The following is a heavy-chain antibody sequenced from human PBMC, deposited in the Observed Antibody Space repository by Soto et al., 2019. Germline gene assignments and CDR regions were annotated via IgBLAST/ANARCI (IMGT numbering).Heavy chain of an antibody. D-gene: IGHD6-6*01. CDR3: ARGTNSSSPYYYYYMDV. Sequence: GESLKISCKGSGYSFTSYWIGWVRQMPGKGLEWMGIIYPGDSDTRYSPSFQGQVTISADKSISTAYLQWSSLKASDTAMYYCARGTNSSSPYYYYYMDVWGKGTTVTVSS. CDR2: IYPGDSDT. V-gene: IGHV5-51*01. CDR1: GYSFTSYW. J-gene: IGHJ6*03.